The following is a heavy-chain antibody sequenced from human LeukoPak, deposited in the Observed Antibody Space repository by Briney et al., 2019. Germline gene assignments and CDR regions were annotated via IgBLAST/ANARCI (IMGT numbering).Heavy chain of an antibody. CDR2: INPSGGST. V-gene: IGHV1-46*01. J-gene: IGHJ5*02. D-gene: IGHD3-9*01. CDR3: ARGPYYDILTGYYKGWFDP. CDR1: GYTFTSYY. Sequence: ASVKVSCKASGYTFTSYYMHWVRQAPGQGLEWMGIINPSGGSTSYAQKFQGRVTMTRDTSTSTVYMELSSLRSEDTAVYYCARGPYYDILTGYYKGWFDPWGQRTLVTVSS.